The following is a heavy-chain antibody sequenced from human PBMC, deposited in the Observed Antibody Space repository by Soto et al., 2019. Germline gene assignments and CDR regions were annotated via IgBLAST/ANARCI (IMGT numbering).Heavy chain of an antibody. Sequence: SETLSLTCTVSGDSMTYSYWSWIRLLPGKGLEWAGYIYYSGSTSYNPSLRRRVIMSVDTSKRQFSLQLKSVTAADTAIYYCARTVLGPDILADQFVDYYYYMDVWGQGTTVTVSS. CDR2: IYYSGST. CDR1: GDSMTYSY. D-gene: IGHD3-9*01. CDR3: ARTVLGPDILADQFVDYYYYMDV. J-gene: IGHJ6*03. V-gene: IGHV4-59*08.